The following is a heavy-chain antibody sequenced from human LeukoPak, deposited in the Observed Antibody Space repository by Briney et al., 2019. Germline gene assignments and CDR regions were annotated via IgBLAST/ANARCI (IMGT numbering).Heavy chain of an antibody. CDR2: IYYSGST. CDR3: ATSGWYLLPGVY. D-gene: IGHD6-19*01. Sequence: SETLSLTCTVSGDSISSTNYYWGWIRQPPGKGLEWIVSIYYSGSTYYNPSLESRFTISVDTSKNQFSLKLSSVTAADTAVYYCATSGWYLLPGVYWEQGTLVTVSS. CDR1: GDSISSTNYY. V-gene: IGHV4-39*01. J-gene: IGHJ4*02.